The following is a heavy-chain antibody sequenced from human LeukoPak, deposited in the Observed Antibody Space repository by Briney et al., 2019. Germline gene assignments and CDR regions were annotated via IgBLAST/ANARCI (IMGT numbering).Heavy chain of an antibody. CDR3: ASSSSSAGFYYYYIYTDV. CDR2: IIPIFGTA. J-gene: IGHJ6*03. D-gene: IGHD6-6*01. Sequence: SVKVSCKASRGTFSSYAISWVRQAPGQGLEWMGGIIPIFGTANYAQKFHGRVTIPTAESTSTAYVEWSSLTPEDTAVYSCASSSSSAGFYYYYIYTDVWGKRTTVTVSS. CDR1: RGTFSSYA. V-gene: IGHV1-69*05.